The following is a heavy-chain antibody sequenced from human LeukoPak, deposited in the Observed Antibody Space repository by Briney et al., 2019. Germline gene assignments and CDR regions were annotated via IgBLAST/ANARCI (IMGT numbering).Heavy chain of an antibody. D-gene: IGHD2-21*02. J-gene: IGHJ4*02. CDR1: GGSISSNSYY. V-gene: IGHV4-39*01. CDR2: IYYSGTT. CDR3: ARQAASVVVVTAKGLYHFDY. Sequence: SETLSLTCSVSGGSISSNSYYWGWIRQPPGKGLEWIGSIYYSGTTYYNASLQSRATISADTSKNQVSLRLSSVTAADTAVYYCARQAASVVVVTAKGLYHFDYWGQGILVTVSS.